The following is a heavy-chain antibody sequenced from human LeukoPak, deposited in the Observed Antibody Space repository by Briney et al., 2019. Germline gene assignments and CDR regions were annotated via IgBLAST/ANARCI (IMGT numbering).Heavy chain of an antibody. V-gene: IGHV3-23*01. J-gene: IGHJ4*02. D-gene: IGHD5-12*01. CDR3: AKVVSGYHFDY. Sequence: PGGSLRLSCAASGFSFNTYTMRWVRRAPGKGPEWVSGISGSGGNTYYADSVKGRFTISRDNSQNTLYLQMNTLRAEDTAVYYCAKVVSGYHFDYWGQGTLVTVSS. CDR2: ISGSGGNT. CDR1: GFSFNTYT.